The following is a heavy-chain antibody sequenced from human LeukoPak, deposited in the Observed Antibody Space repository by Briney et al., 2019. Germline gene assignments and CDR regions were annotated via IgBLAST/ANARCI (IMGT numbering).Heavy chain of an antibody. CDR3: ARVVGFGDYPFDY. D-gene: IGHD4-17*01. CDR2: IYPNSGGT. J-gene: IGHJ4*02. V-gene: IGHV1-2*02. Sequence: ASVKVSCKASGYTFTGYYVHWVRQAPGQGLEWMGWIYPNSGGTNYAQKFQGRVTMTRDTSINTAYMELRRLKSDDTAMYYCARVVGFGDYPFDYWGQGTLVTVSS. CDR1: GYTFTGYY.